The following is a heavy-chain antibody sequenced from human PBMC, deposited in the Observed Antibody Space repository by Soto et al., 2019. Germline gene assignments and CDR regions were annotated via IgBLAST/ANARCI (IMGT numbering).Heavy chain of an antibody. J-gene: IGHJ6*02. CDR3: ARGLGSSGWYYYYGMDV. CDR1: GGSFSGYY. D-gene: IGHD6-19*01. Sequence: QVQLQQWGAGLLKPSETLSLTCAVYGGSFSGYYWSWIRQPPGKGLEWIGEINHSGSTNYNPSLKSRVTISVDTSKNQFSLKLSSVTAADTAVYYCARGLGSSGWYYYYGMDVWGQGTKVTVSS. CDR2: INHSGST. V-gene: IGHV4-34*01.